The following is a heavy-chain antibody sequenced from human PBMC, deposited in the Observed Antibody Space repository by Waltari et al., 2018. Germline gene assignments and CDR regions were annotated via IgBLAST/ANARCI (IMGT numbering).Heavy chain of an antibody. J-gene: IGHJ4*02. V-gene: IGHV3-74*01. Sequence: EVQLVESGGGSVQPGGSLRLSSAASGFTFSNYIMHWVRQSSGEGLVWISRIKNDGSTTRYADSVGGRFTISRDNAKNTLYLDMNHLRVEDTAIYYCARDYNYKIDYWGQGILVTVSS. D-gene: IGHD3-22*01. CDR3: ARDYNYKIDY. CDR2: IKNDGSTT. CDR1: GFTFSNYI.